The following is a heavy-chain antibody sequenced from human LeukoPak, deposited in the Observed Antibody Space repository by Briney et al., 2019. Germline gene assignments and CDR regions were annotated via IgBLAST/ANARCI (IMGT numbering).Heavy chain of an antibody. CDR1: GGSIKLYC. Sequence: PSETLSLTCTVSGGSIKLYCWSWIRQPPGKGLEWIGYISYTGGETNYNPSLRSRLTISVDTSKNQFSLMLTSVTAADTAVYYCARQPAATAAFDIWAQGTMVTVSS. V-gene: IGHV4-59*08. CDR3: ARQPAATAAFDI. J-gene: IGHJ3*02. CDR2: ISYTGGET. D-gene: IGHD6-13*01.